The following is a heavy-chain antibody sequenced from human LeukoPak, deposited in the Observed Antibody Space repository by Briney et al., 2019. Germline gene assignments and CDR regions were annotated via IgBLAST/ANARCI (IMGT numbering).Heavy chain of an antibody. CDR3: AKRGVVIRVILVGFHKEAYYFDS. D-gene: IGHD3-22*01. CDR1: GFTFSSYW. V-gene: IGHV3-7*03. CDR2: IKQDGSEK. Sequence: PGGSLRLSCAASGFTFSSYWMSWVRQAPGKGLEWVANIKQDGSEKYYVDSVKGRSTISRDNPKNTLYLQMTSLRAEDTAVYFCAKRGVVIRVILVGFHKEAYYFDSWGQGALVTVSS. J-gene: IGHJ4*02.